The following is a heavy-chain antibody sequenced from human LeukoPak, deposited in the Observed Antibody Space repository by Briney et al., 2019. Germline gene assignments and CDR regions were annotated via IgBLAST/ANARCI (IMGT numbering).Heavy chain of an antibody. CDR2: ISATGAST. Sequence: GGSLRLSCAVSGFTFSTYAMAWVRQAPGRGLEWVSSISATGASTYYADSVKGRFTISRDNSMNTLYLEMNSLRAEDTAVYYCAEDRYSSGRGEKDYWGQGTLVTVSS. V-gene: IGHV3-23*01. J-gene: IGHJ4*02. D-gene: IGHD6-19*01. CDR1: GFTFSTYA. CDR3: AEDRYSSGRGEKDY.